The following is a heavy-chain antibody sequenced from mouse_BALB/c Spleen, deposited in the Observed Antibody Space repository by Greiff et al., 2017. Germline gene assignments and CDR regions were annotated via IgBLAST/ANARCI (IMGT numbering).Heavy chain of an antibody. CDR3: ARDNYGNYGGFAY. Sequence: EVKLVESGGGLVKPGGSLKLSCAASGFAFSSYDMSWVRQTPEKRLEWVAYISSGGGSTYYPDTVKGRFTISRDNAKNTLYLQMSSLKSEDTAMYYCARDNYGNYGGFAYWGQGTLVTVSA. CDR2: ISSGGGST. CDR1: GFAFSSYD. D-gene: IGHD2-1*01. J-gene: IGHJ3*01. V-gene: IGHV5-12-1*01.